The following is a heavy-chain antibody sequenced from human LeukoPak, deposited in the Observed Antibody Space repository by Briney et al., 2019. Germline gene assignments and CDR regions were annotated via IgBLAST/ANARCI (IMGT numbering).Heavy chain of an antibody. CDR3: VREGYSMVRGRLTSWFDP. V-gene: IGHV1-69*06. CDR2: IIPIFGTA. J-gene: IGHJ5*02. D-gene: IGHD3-10*01. Sequence: ASVKVSCKASGGTFSSYAISWVRQAPGQGLEWMGGIIPIFGTANYAQKFQGRVTITADKSTSTAYTELSSLRSEDTAVYYCVREGYSMVRGRLTSWFDPWGQGTLVTVSS. CDR1: GGTFSSYA.